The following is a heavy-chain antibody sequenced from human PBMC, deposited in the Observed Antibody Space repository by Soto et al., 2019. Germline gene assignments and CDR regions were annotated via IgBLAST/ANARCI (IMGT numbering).Heavy chain of an antibody. D-gene: IGHD3-22*01. CDR2: ITPMFGTP. CDR3: ARDGTLYDSRAYYYLY. J-gene: IGHJ4*02. CDR1: GGTFNSYT. Sequence: VQLVQSGAEVKKPGSSVKVSCKASGGTFNSYTITWVRQAPGQGLEWRGGITPMFGTPNYAQKFRGRVTITADESTTTAYMELSSLRSEDTAMYFCARDGTLYDSRAYYYLYWGQGTLVTVSS. V-gene: IGHV1-69*01.